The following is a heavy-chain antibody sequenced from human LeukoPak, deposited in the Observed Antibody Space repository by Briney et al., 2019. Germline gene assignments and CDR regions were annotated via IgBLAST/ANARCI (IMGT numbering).Heavy chain of an antibody. CDR2: IYYSGST. V-gene: IGHV4-39*07. J-gene: IGHJ5*02. CDR3: ACTTTVTTFMNHNWFDP. D-gene: IGHD4-17*01. CDR1: GGSISSSSYY. Sequence: PSETLSLTCTVSGGSISSSSYYWGWIRQPPGKGLEWIGSIYYSGSTYYNPSLKSRVTISVDTSKNQFSLKLSSVTAADTAVYYCACTTTVTTFMNHNWFDPWGQGTLVTVSS.